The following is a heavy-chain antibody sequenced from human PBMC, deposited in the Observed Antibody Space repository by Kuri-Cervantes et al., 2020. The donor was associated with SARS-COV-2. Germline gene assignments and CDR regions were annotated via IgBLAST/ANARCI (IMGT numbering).Heavy chain of an antibody. D-gene: IGHD3-22*01. CDR1: GGSFSGYY. J-gene: IGHJ5*02. Sequence: SETLSLTCAVYGGSFSGYYWSWIRQPPGKGLEWIANIFYSGGSSYNPSLKSRVTISADTSKNEFSLNLKSVTAADTALYYCAKDGGVDYYDSSGWFDPWGQGTLVTVSS. CDR2: IFYSGGS. V-gene: IGHV4-34*11. CDR3: AKDGGVDYYDSSGWFDP.